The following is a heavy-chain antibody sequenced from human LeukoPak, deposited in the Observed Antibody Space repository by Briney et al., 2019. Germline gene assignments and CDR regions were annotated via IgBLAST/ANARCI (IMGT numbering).Heavy chain of an antibody. CDR1: GFTFSSYV. CDR2: ISNSGGST. D-gene: IGHD7-27*01. Sequence: PGGSLRLSCAASGFTFSSYVMSWVRQAPGKGLEWVSSISNSGGSTYYADSVKGRFTISRDNSKNALYLQMNSLRVEDTAVYYCAIDPNWGTHSWGQGVLVTVSS. J-gene: IGHJ4*02. CDR3: AIDPNWGTHS. V-gene: IGHV3-23*01.